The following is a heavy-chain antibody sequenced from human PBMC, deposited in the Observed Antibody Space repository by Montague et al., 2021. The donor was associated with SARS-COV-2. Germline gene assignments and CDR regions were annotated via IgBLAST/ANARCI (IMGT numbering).Heavy chain of an antibody. J-gene: IGHJ3*02. CDR1: GGSVSSSGYY. CDR3: ARGSGWMGNAFDI. V-gene: IGHV4-61*08. Sequence: SESLSLTCTVSGGSVSSSGYYWGWIRQPPGKGLEWIGYIYYSGSTNYNPSLKSRVTTSVDTSKNQFSLKLSSVTAADTAVYYCARGSGWMGNAFDIWGQGTMVTVSS. D-gene: IGHD6-19*01. CDR2: IYYSGST.